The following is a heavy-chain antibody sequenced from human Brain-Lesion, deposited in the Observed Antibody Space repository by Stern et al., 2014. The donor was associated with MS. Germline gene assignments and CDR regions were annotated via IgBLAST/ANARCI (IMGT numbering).Heavy chain of an antibody. Sequence: QLQLQESGPGLVKPSQTLSLACAVSGASVGGGDLYWIWLRQPPGKGLEWLGHIYYSGTTYYKPSLKSRLIISLDTSKNQFSLNLTSVAAADTAVYCCAGAIGKYELLESFDMWGQGTMVTVSS. CDR2: IYYSGTT. CDR3: AGAIGKYELLESFDM. V-gene: IGHV4-30-4*01. D-gene: IGHD1-1*01. CDR1: GASVGGGDLY. J-gene: IGHJ3*02.